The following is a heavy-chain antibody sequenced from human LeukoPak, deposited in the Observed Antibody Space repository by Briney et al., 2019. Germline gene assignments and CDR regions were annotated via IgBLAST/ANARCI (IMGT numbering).Heavy chain of an antibody. D-gene: IGHD6-13*01. V-gene: IGHV4-4*07. CDR1: GGSISSYY. CDR3: ARDLRLYSRSWSFDY. CDR2: IYTSGST. J-gene: IGHJ4*02. Sequence: SETLSLTCTVSGGSISSYYWSWIRQPAGKGLEWIGRIYTSGSTNYNPSLKSRVTISVDTSKTKSSLKLSSVTAADPAVYYCARDLRLYSRSWSFDYWGQGTLVTVSS.